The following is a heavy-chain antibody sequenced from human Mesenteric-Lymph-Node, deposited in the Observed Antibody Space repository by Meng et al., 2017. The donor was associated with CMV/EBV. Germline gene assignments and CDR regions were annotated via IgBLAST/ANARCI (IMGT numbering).Heavy chain of an antibody. CDR3: ARLGYYDFWSGGYGMDV. J-gene: IGHJ6*02. Sequence: GGSLRLSCKGSGYSFTSYWIGWVRQMPGKGLEWMGIIYPGVSDTRYSPFFQGQVTISADKSISTAYLQWSSLKASDTAMYYCARLGYYDFWSGGYGMDVWGQGTTVTVSS. CDR1: GYSFTSYW. D-gene: IGHD3-3*01. V-gene: IGHV5-51*01. CDR2: IYPGVSDT.